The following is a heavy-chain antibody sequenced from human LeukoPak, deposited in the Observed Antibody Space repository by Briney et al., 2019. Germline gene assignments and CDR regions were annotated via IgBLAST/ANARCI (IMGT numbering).Heavy chain of an antibody. J-gene: IGHJ4*02. Sequence: ASVKVSCMASGYTFTGYYMHWVRQAPGQGVEWMGWINPNSGGTNYAQKLQGRVTMTRDTSISTAYMELSRLRSDDTAVYYCAGDRGKQRSTYYFDYWGQGTLVTVSS. D-gene: IGHD6-25*01. CDR2: INPNSGGT. CDR3: AGDRGKQRSTYYFDY. CDR1: GYTFTGYY. V-gene: IGHV1-2*02.